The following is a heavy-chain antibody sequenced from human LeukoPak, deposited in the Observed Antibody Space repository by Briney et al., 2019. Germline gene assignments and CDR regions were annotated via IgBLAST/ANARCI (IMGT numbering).Heavy chain of an antibody. J-gene: IGHJ4*02. CDR1: GGSISSYY. D-gene: IGHD3-22*01. Sequence: PSETLSLTCTVSGGSISSYYWSWIRQPPGKGLEWIGYIYYSGSTNYNPSLKSRVTISVDTSKNQFSLKLSSVTAADTAVYYCARHHDSSGYYFHWGQGTLVTVSS. V-gene: IGHV4-59*08. CDR2: IYYSGST. CDR3: ARHHDSSGYYFH.